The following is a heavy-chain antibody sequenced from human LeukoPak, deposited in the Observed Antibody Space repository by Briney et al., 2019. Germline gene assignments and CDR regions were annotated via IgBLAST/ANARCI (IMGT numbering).Heavy chain of an antibody. V-gene: IGHV4-59*12. D-gene: IGHD5-24*01. CDR2: IYYSGST. CDR1: GGSFSGYY. J-gene: IGHJ5*02. Sequence: PSETLSLTCAVYGGSFSGYYWSWIRQPPGKGLEWIGYIYYSGSTNYNPSLKSRVTMSVDTSKNQFSLKLSSVTAADTAVYYCARESLTWLQSRTSWFDPWGQGTLVTVSS. CDR3: ARESLTWLQSRTSWFDP.